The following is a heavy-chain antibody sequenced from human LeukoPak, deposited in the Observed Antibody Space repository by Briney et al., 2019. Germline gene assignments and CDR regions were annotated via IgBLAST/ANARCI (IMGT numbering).Heavy chain of an antibody. CDR1: GYTFTKYG. Sequence: GESLKISFKGPGYTFTKYGSGGVRQMPGKGLEWMGIIYLTDSNPRYSPSFQGQVTISVDKSMSTAYLQWSSLKASDAAMYYCTRHAGRWLAPDHWGQGTLVTVSS. CDR2: IYLTDSNP. D-gene: IGHD5-24*01. CDR3: TRHAGRWLAPDH. V-gene: IGHV5-51*01. J-gene: IGHJ4*02.